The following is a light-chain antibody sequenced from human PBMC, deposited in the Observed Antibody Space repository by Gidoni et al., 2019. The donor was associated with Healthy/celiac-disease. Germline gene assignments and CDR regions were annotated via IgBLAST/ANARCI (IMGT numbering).Light chain of an antibody. CDR1: QSVSSY. CDR3: QQRSNWPLT. CDR2: DAS. Sequence: EIVLTQSPATLSLSPGERATLSCRASQSVSSYLAWYQQKPGQAPRLLIYDASNRATGLPARFSGRGSGTDFTLTIRRLEPEDFAVYYCQQRSNWPLTFGGGTKVEIK. V-gene: IGKV3-11*01. J-gene: IGKJ4*01.